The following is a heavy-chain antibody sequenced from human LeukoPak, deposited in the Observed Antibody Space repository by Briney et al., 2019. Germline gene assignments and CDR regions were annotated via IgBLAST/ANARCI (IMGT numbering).Heavy chain of an antibody. CDR3: ARVRAAGPYGMDV. Sequence: GASVKVSCKASGYTFTNYHMHWVRQAPGQGLEWMGIINPSGGSTNYAQKFQGRVTMTRDTSTSTVHLELSSLRSEDTAVYYCARVRAAGPYGMDVWGQGTTVAVSS. V-gene: IGHV1-46*01. J-gene: IGHJ6*02. CDR2: INPSGGST. D-gene: IGHD6-13*01. CDR1: GYTFTNYH.